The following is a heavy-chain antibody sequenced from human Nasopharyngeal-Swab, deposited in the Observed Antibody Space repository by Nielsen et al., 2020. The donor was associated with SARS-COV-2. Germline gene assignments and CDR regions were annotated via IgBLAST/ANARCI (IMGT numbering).Heavy chain of an antibody. CDR3: ARWEAVDPYDAFDI. CDR2: IYHSGST. Sequence: SETLSLTCAVSGGSISSGGYSWSWIRRPPGKGLEWIGYIYHSGSTYYNPSLKSRVTISADTSKNQFSLKLSSVTAADTAVYYCARWEAVDPYDAFDIWGQGTMVTVSS. J-gene: IGHJ3*02. D-gene: IGHD6-19*01. CDR1: GGSISSGGYS. V-gene: IGHV4-30-2*02.